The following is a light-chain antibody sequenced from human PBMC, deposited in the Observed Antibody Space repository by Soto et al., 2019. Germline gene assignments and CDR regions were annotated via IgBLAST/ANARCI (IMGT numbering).Light chain of an antibody. CDR3: AAWDDRLNHWL. CDR2: STN. J-gene: IGLJ3*02. Sequence: QSVLTQPPSASGTPGQRVTMSCSGGSSNIGSGAVNWYQQLPGTAPKLLIYSTNQRPSGVPDRFSGSKSGTSASLAVNGLHSGDEADYYCAAWDDRLNHWLFGGGTKLTVL. V-gene: IGLV1-44*01. CDR1: SSNIGSGA.